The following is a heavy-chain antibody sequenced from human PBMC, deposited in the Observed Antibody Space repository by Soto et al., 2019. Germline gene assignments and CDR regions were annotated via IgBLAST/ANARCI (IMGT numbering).Heavy chain of an antibody. CDR2: IWYDGSNK. Sequence: GSLRLSCAASGFTFSSYGMHWVRQAPGKGLEWVAVIWYDGSNKYYADSVKGRFTISRNNSKNTLYLQMNSLRAEDTAVYYCAREASPTRGFDYWGQGTLVTVS. V-gene: IGHV3-33*01. J-gene: IGHJ4*02. CDR3: AREASPTRGFDY. CDR1: GFTFSSYG.